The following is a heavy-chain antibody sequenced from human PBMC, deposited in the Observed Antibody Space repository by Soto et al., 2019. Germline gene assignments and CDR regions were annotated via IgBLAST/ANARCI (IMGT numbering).Heavy chain of an antibody. D-gene: IGHD2-2*01. J-gene: IGHJ4*02. CDR1: GYTFTSYG. CDR2: ISAYNGNT. V-gene: IGHV1-18*01. CDR3: AREYCSSTSCYGSDF. Sequence: ASVKVSCKASGYTFTSYGISWVRQAPGQGLEWMGWISAYNGNTNYAQKLQGRVTMTTDTSTSTAYMELRSLRSDDTAAYYCAREYCSSTSCYGSDFWGQGILVTVSS.